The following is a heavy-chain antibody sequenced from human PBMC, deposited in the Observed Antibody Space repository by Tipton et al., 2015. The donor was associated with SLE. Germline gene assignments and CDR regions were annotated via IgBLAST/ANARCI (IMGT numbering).Heavy chain of an antibody. CDR3: AKDLGSGCSGGSCYYHYGVDV. Sequence: QLVQSGGGSVQPGRSLRLSCAASGFTFDDYAMYWVRQGPGRGLEWVSGISWNSESIGYVDSVKGRFTISRDNAKNSLYLQMNSLRPEDTALYYCAKDLGSGCSGGSCYYHYGVDVWGQGTTVTVSS. D-gene: IGHD2-15*01. CDR1: GFTFDDYA. CDR2: ISWNSESI. J-gene: IGHJ6*02. V-gene: IGHV3-9*01.